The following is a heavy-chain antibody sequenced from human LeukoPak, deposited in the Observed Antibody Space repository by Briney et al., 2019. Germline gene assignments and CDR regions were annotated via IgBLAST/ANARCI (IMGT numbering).Heavy chain of an antibody. CDR1: GFTVSSNY. D-gene: IGHD3-9*01. Sequence: GGSLRLSCAASGFTVSSNYMSWVRQAPGKGLEWVSVIYSGGSTYYADSVKGRFTISRDNSKNTLYLQMNSLRAEDTAVYYCATSTAGGVLRYSSSYFDYWGQGTLVTVSS. CDR3: ATSTAGGVLRYSSSYFDY. CDR2: IYSGGST. V-gene: IGHV3-53*01. J-gene: IGHJ4*02.